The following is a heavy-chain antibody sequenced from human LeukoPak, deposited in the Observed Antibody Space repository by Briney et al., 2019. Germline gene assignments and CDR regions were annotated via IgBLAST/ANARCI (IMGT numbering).Heavy chain of an antibody. D-gene: IGHD4-17*01. CDR2: IRGSGEST. V-gene: IGHV3-23*01. CDR3: AKDRDDYGDPEAFDM. J-gene: IGHJ3*02. CDR1: GFTFSSYA. Sequence: GGSLRLSCAASGFTFSSYAMTWGPQAPGKGLEWVSAIRGSGESTYYADSVKGRFTISRDNSRDTLFLQMNSLRAEDTAVYFCAKDRDDYGDPEAFDMWGQGTMVTVSS.